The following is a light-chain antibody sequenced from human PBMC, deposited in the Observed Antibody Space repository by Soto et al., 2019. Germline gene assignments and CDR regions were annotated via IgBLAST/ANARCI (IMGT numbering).Light chain of an antibody. CDR2: EVS. CDR3: SSYTSISTLYV. Sequence: QSVLTQPRSVSGSPGQSITISFTGTNSDVGGYNYVSWYQQHPGKAPELMIYEVSHRPSGVSNRFSGSKSDNTASLTISGLQAEDEADYYCSSYTSISTLYVFGTGTKVTVL. V-gene: IGLV2-14*01. CDR1: NSDVGGYNY. J-gene: IGLJ1*01.